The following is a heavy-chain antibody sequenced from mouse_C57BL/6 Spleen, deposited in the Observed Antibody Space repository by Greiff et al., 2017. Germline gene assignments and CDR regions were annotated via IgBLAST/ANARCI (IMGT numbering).Heavy chain of an antibody. CDR3: AREGLPPMDY. CDR1: GFSLTSYG. CDR2: IWSGGST. J-gene: IGHJ4*01. D-gene: IGHD2-2*01. V-gene: IGHV2-2*01. Sequence: VKLQESGPGLVQPSPSLSITCTVSGFSLTSYGVHWVRQSPGKGLEWLGVIWSGGSTDYNAAFISRLSISKDNSKSHVFFNMNSLQADDAAMYYYAREGLPPMDYWGQGTSVTVSS.